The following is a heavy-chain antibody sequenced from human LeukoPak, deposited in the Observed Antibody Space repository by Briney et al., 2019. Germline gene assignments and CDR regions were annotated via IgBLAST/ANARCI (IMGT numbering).Heavy chain of an antibody. D-gene: IGHD3-22*01. CDR2: IYHSGST. CDR1: GYSISSGYY. J-gene: IGHJ3*02. Sequence: SETLSLTCTVSGYSISSGYYWGWIRQPPGKGLEWIGSIYHSGSTYYNPSLKSRVTISVDTSKNQFSLKLSSVTAADTAVYYCARYGGYDSSGYYYGDAFDIWGQGTMVTVSS. V-gene: IGHV4-38-2*02. CDR3: ARYGGYDSSGYYYGDAFDI.